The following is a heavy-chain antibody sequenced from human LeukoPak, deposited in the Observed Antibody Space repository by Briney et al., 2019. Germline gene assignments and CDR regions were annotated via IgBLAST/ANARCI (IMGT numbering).Heavy chain of an antibody. J-gene: IGHJ6*03. V-gene: IGHV4-4*09. CDR2: IYTSGST. Sequence: SETLSLTCTVSGASISSYYWSWIRQPPGKGLEWIGYIYTSGSTNYNPSLKSRVTISVDTSKNQFSLKLSSVTAADTAVYYCARLGYGSGSYYTTVRYYYYMDVWGKGITVTVSS. CDR3: ARLGYGSGSYYTTVRYYYYMDV. D-gene: IGHD3-10*01. CDR1: GASISSYY.